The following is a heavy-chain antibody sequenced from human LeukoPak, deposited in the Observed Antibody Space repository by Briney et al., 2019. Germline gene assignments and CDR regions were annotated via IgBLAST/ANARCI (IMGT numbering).Heavy chain of an antibody. Sequence: ASETLSLTCTVSGGSISSSTYYWGWIRQPPGKGLEWIGSIYYSGSTYYNPSLKSRVTISVDTSKNQFSLKLHSVSAADTAVYYRARTYYGGNSPLFDYWGQGTLVTVSS. CDR2: IYYSGST. V-gene: IGHV4-39*01. CDR1: GGSISSSTYY. CDR3: ARTYYGGNSPLFDY. J-gene: IGHJ4*02. D-gene: IGHD4-23*01.